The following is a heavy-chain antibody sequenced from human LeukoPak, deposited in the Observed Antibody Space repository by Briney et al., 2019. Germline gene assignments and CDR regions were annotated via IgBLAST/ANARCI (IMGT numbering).Heavy chain of an antibody. J-gene: IGHJ6*03. CDR3: ARTAPVTYYYGSGRVPVHYYYYYMDV. CDR1: GGSVSSGSYY. D-gene: IGHD3-10*01. V-gene: IGHV4-39*07. Sequence: SETLSLTCTVSGGSVSSGSYYWGWIRQPPGKGLEWIGNIYYSGSTYYNPSLKSRVTISVETSKNQFSLKLSSVTAADTAVYYCARTAPVTYYYGSGRVPVHYYYYYMDVWGKGTTVTISS. CDR2: IYYSGST.